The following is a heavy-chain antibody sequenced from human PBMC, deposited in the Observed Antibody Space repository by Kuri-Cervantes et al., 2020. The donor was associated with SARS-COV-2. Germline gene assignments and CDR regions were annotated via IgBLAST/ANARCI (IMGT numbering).Heavy chain of an antibody. CDR2: IKQDGSEK. V-gene: IGHV3-7*01. CDR3: AKDLGRGYSYGFDL. D-gene: IGHD5-18*01. J-gene: IGHJ2*01. Sequence: GESLKISCAASGFTFDDYAMHWVRQAPGKGLEWVANIKQDGSEKYYVDSVKGRFTISRDNAKNSLYLQMNSLRAEDTAVYYCAKDLGRGYSYGFDLWGRGTLVTVSS. CDR1: GFTFDDYA.